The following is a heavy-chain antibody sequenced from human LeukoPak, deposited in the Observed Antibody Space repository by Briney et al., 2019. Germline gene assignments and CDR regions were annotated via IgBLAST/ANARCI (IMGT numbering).Heavy chain of an antibody. D-gene: IGHD3-10*01. CDR1: GGSFSGYY. J-gene: IGHJ6*03. Sequence: PSETLSLTCAVYGGSFSGYYWSWIRQPPGKGLEWIGEINHSGSTNYNPSLKSRVTISVDTSKIQFSLKLSSVTAADTAVYYCASQNYYGSGSYYILYYYYYMDVWGKGTTVTVSS. CDR2: INHSGST. CDR3: ASQNYYGSGSYYILYYYYYMDV. V-gene: IGHV4-34*01.